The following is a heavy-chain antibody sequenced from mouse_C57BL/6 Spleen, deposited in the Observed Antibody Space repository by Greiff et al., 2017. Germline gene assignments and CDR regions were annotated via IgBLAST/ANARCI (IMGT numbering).Heavy chain of an antibody. CDR1: GYTFTSYT. Sequence: VKLVESGAELARPGASVKMSCKASGYTFTSYTMHWVKQRPGQGLEWIGYINPSSGYTKYNQKFKDKATLTADKSSSTAYMQLSSLTSEDSAVYYCAGYYGYDGYAMDYWGQGTSVTVSS. D-gene: IGHD2-2*01. J-gene: IGHJ4*01. CDR3: AGYYGYDGYAMDY. CDR2: INPSSGYT. V-gene: IGHV1-4*01.